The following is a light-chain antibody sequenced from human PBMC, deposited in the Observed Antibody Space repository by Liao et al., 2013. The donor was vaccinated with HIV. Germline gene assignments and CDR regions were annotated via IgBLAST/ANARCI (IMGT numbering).Light chain of an antibody. J-gene: IGLJ2*01. Sequence: SYELTQTPSVSVSPGQTASITCSGLTLGEKYVSWYQQRPGQSPVMVIYENIKRPSGIPERFSGSNSGNTATLTISGTQAMDEADYYCQAWDSDTVVFGGGTKLTVL. V-gene: IGLV3-1*01. CDR3: QAWDSDTVV. CDR2: ENI. CDR1: TLGEKY.